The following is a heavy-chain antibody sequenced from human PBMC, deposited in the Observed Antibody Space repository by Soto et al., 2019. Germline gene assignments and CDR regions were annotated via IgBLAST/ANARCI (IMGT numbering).Heavy chain of an antibody. CDR1: GYTFARYA. CDR3: ARGGDCSGGSCYYYYMDV. V-gene: IGHV1-3*01. J-gene: IGHJ6*03. Sequence: QVPLVQSGAEVRKPGASVKVSCKASGYTFARYAVHWVRQAPGQRLEWMGWINAGNDDTKYSQKFQGRITIIRDTSASTAYMELSSLTSEDTAVYYCARGGDCSGGSCYYYYMDVWGKGTTVTVSS. CDR2: INAGNDDT. D-gene: IGHD2-15*01.